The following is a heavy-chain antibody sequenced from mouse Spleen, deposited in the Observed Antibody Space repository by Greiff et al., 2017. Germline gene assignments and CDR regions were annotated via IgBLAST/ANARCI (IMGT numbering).Heavy chain of an antibody. CDR3: ARSPLRYYAMDY. J-gene: IGHJ4*01. V-gene: IGHV1-50*01. Sequence: VKLQQPGAELVKPGASVKLSCKASGYTFTSYWMQWVKQRPGQGLEWIGEIDPSDSYTNYNQKFKGKATLTVDTSSSTAYMQLSSLTSEDSAVYYCARSPLRYYAMDYWGQGTSVTVSS. CDR2: IDPSDSYT. CDR1: GYTFTSYW. D-gene: IGHD1-1*01.